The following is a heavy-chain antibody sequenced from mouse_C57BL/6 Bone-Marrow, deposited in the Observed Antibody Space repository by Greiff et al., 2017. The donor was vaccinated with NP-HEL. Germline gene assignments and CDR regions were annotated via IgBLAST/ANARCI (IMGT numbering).Heavy chain of an antibody. D-gene: IGHD2-5*01. V-gene: IGHV5-12*01. Sequence: EVKLMESGGGLVQPGGSLKLSCAASGFTFSDYYMYWVRQTPEKRLEWVAYISNGGGSTYYPDTVKGRFTISRDNAKNTLYLQMSRLKSEDTAMYYCARHVGDSNYEYYAMDYWGQGTSGTVSS. CDR1: GFTFSDYY. CDR2: ISNGGGST. J-gene: IGHJ4*01. CDR3: ARHVGDSNYEYYAMDY.